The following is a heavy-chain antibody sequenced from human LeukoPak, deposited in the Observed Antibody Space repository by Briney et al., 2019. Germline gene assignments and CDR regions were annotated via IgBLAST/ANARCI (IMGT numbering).Heavy chain of an antibody. V-gene: IGHV4-34*01. CDR3: ARDSGSSWYHFRWFDP. CDR1: GGSFSGYY. D-gene: IGHD6-13*01. CDR2: INHSGST. Sequence: SETLSLTCAVYGGSFSGYYWSWIRQPPGKGLEWIGEINHSGSTDYNPSLKSRVTISVDTSKNQFSLKLSSVTAADTAVYYCARDSGSSWYHFRWFDPWGQGTLVTVSS. J-gene: IGHJ5*02.